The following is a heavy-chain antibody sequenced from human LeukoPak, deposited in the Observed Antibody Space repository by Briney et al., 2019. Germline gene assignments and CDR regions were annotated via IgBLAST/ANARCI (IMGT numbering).Heavy chain of an antibody. J-gene: IGHJ3*02. V-gene: IGHV3-48*03. Sequence: PGGSLRLSCEASGFTLSKYWMSWVRQAPGKGLEWVSYISSSGSTIYYADSVKGRFTISRDNAKNSLYLQMNSLRAEDTAVYYCAREIVGGRNDAFDIWGQGTMVTVSS. CDR2: ISSSGSTI. CDR3: AREIVGGRNDAFDI. CDR1: GFTLSKYW. D-gene: IGHD3-22*01.